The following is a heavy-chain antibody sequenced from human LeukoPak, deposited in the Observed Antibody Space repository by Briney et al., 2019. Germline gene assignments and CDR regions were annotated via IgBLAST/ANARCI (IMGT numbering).Heavy chain of an antibody. CDR2: IIPIFGTA. CDR1: GGTFSSYA. D-gene: IGHD3-3*01. Sequence: SVKVSCKASGGTFSSYAISWVRQAPGQALEWMGGIIPIFGTANYAQKFQGRVTITTDESTSTAYMELSSLRSEDTAVYYCAREGRITIFGVVKKAYYYMDVWGKGTTVTVSS. V-gene: IGHV1-69*05. J-gene: IGHJ6*03. CDR3: AREGRITIFGVVKKAYYYMDV.